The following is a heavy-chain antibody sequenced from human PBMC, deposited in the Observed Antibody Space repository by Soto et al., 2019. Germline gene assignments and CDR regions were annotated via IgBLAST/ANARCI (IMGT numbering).Heavy chain of an antibody. D-gene: IGHD2-15*01. J-gene: IGHJ5*02. CDR1: GGTLSSYA. CDR2: IIPVFGTS. CDR3: AKLGYCSAGSCYGGYWFDP. Sequence: QVPLVQSGDAVKKAGSSVKVSCKASGGTLSSYAVGWVRQAPGQGLEWMGEIIPVFGTSNYAQKFQGRVTLTADESTNTVYMEMSSLRSEDTAIYYCAKLGYCSAGSCYGGYWFDPWGQGTLVIVSS. V-gene: IGHV1-69*01.